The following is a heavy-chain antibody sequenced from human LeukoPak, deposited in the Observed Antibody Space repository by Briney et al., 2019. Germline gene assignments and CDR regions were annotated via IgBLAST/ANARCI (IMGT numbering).Heavy chain of an antibody. CDR3: AREHDSSGYYRDYYYMDV. J-gene: IGHJ6*03. CDR2: ISSSSSYI. V-gene: IGHV3-21*01. CDR1: GFTFSSYS. Sequence: GGSLRLSCAASGFTFSSYSMNWVRQAPGKGLEWVSSISSSSSYIYYADSVKGRFTISRDNAKNSLYLQMNSLRAEDTAVYYCAREHDSSGYYRDYYYMDVWGKGTTVTVSS. D-gene: IGHD3-22*01.